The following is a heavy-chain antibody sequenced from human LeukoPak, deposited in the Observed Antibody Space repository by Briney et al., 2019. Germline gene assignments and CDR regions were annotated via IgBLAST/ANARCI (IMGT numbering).Heavy chain of an antibody. V-gene: IGHV3-21*01. CDR3: ARDQDYDSSGDAFDI. D-gene: IGHD3-22*01. CDR2: ISSSSSYI. J-gene: IGHJ3*02. Sequence: QPGGSLRLSCAASGFTFSSYSMNWVRQAPGKGLEWVSSISSSSSYIYYADSVKGRFTISRDDAKNSLYLQMNSLRAEDTAVYYCARDQDYDSSGDAFDIWGQGTMVTVSS. CDR1: GFTFSSYS.